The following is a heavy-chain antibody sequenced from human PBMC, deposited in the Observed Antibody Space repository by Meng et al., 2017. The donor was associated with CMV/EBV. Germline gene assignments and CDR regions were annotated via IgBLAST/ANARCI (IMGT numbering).Heavy chain of an antibody. CDR1: GGSFSGYY. V-gene: IGHV4-34*01. CDR3: ARGGNWFNP. CDR2: INHSGST. J-gene: IGHJ5*02. Sequence: AGLLEPSEALSLPCAVYGGSFSGYYWSWIRQPPGKGLEWIGEINHSGSTNYNPSLKSRVTISVDTSKNQFSLKLSSVTAADTAVYYCARGGNWFNPWGQGTLVTVSS.